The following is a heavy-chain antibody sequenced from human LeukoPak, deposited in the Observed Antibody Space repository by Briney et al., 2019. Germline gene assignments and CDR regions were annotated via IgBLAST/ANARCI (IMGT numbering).Heavy chain of an antibody. J-gene: IGHJ5*02. CDR2: IYYSGST. V-gene: IGHV4-61*01. D-gene: IGHD3-3*01. CDR1: GGSVSSGSYY. Sequence: PSETLSLTCTVSGGSVSSGSYYWSWIRQPPGKGLEWIGYIYYSGSTNYNPSLKSRVTISVDTSKNQFSLKLSSVTAADTAVYYCARAMETTYYDFWSGYQINWFDPWGQGTLVTVSS. CDR3: ARAMETTYYDFWSGYQINWFDP.